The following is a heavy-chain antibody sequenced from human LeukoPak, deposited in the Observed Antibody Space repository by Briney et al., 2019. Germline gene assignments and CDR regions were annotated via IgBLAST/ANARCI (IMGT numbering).Heavy chain of an antibody. D-gene: IGHD4-17*01. J-gene: IGHJ4*02. V-gene: IGHV3-23*01. Sequence: GGSLRLSCAASGFTFSSYAMSWVRQAPGKGLEWVSAISGSGGTTFYADSVKGRFTISRDNSKNTLYLQMNSLRAEDTAVYYCANGNNGDYGRLDYWGQGTLVTVSS. CDR3: ANGNNGDYGRLDY. CDR2: ISGSGGTT. CDR1: GFTFSSYA.